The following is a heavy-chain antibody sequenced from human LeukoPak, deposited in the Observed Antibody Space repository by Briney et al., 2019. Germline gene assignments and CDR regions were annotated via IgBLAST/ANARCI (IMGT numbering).Heavy chain of an antibody. CDR2: IDQDGSDK. D-gene: IGHD2-15*01. J-gene: IGHJ4*02. CDR1: GFAFSSYW. V-gene: IGHV3-7*01. CDR3: ARDESVVAATPLDY. Sequence: SGGSLRLSCAAPGFAFSSYWMAWVRQAPGKGLEWVANIDQDGSDKNYVDSVKGRFTISRDNARNSLYLQMNSLRVEDTAVYYCARDESVVAATPLDYWGQGTLVTVSS.